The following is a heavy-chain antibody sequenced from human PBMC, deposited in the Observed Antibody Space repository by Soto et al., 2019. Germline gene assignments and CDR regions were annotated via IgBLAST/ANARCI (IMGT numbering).Heavy chain of an antibody. CDR3: ATVFEH. J-gene: IGHJ4*02. V-gene: IGHV3-74*01. CDR1: GITFSGFW. CDR2: VDSAGSGT. Sequence: VPLVESGGGSVQPGGSLRLSCVASGITFSGFWMHWVRQVPGKGLVWVARVDSAGSGTSYADSVKGRFTISRDNAKNTLSLQMFSLRVEDTAVYYCATVFEHWGQGIPVTVSS.